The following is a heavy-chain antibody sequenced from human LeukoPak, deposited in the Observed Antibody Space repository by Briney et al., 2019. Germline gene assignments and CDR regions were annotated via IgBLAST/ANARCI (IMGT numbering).Heavy chain of an antibody. V-gene: IGHV3-23*01. CDR2: ISGSGGST. Sequence: GGSLRLSCAASGFTFSSYAMSWVRQAPGKGLEWVSAISGSGGSTYYADSVKDRFTISRDNSKNTLYLQMNSLRAEDTAVYYCAKAPRIRVYFDYWGQGTLVTVSS. CDR1: GFTFSSYA. CDR3: AKAPRIRVYFDY. J-gene: IGHJ4*02. D-gene: IGHD2-15*01.